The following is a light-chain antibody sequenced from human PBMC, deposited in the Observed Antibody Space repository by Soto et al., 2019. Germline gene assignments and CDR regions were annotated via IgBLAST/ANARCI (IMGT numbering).Light chain of an antibody. J-gene: IGKJ2*01. Sequence: EVVLTQSPGTLSLSPGERATLSCRASQSVSSSFLAWYQQKPGQAPRLLIHAASTGATGIPARFRGSGSGTVFTLTISSLEPEESAWYFCHQYADSPQSFGQGPKVEIK. CDR1: QSVSSSF. V-gene: IGKV3-20*01. CDR3: HQYADSPQS. CDR2: AAS.